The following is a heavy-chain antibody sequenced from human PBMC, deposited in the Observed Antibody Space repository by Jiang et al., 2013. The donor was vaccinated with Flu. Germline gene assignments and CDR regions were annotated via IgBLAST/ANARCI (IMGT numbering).Heavy chain of an antibody. CDR1: GGSFSGYY. Sequence: LLKPSETLSLTCAVYGGSFSGYYWSWIRQPPGKGLEWIGEINHSGSTNYNPSLKSRVTISVDTSKNQFSLKLSSVTAADTAVYYCARSITMVRGVIYFDYWGQGTLVTVSS. CDR2: INHSGST. J-gene: IGHJ4*02. V-gene: IGHV4-34*01. CDR3: ARSITMVRGVIYFDY. D-gene: IGHD3-10*01.